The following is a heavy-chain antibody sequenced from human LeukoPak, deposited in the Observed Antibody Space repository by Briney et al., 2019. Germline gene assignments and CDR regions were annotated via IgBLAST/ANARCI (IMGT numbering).Heavy chain of an antibody. D-gene: IGHD5-18*01. CDR2: INPNSGGT. CDR3: AKDDRSVDTAMSFQR. V-gene: IGHV1-2*02. J-gene: IGHJ1*01. CDR1: GYTFTVYF. Sequence: GASVKVSCKASGYTFTVYFMHWVRQAPGQGLEWMGWINPNSGGTNYAQKFQGRVTMTRDTSISTAYMELSRLRSDDTAVYYCAKDDRSVDTAMSFQRWGQGTLVSVSS.